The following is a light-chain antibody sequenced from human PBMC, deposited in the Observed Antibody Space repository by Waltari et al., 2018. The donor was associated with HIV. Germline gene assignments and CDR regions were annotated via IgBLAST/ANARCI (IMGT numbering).Light chain of an antibody. J-gene: IGKJ1*01. Sequence: DIVMPQSPDSLAVSLGERATLNSTSSQSLTYASNNKNYLTWYQQKPGQPPKLLIYWASTRESGVPDRFSGSGAGTDVTLTINGLQAEDVAVYYCQQYYGTPWAFGQGTKVEIK. CDR2: WAS. CDR3: QQYYGTPWA. CDR1: QSLTYASNNKNY. V-gene: IGKV4-1*01.